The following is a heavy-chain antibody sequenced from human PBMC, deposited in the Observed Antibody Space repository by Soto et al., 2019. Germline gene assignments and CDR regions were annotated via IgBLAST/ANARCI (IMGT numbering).Heavy chain of an antibody. CDR2: VKDGGST. CDR1: GGSLTGYY. J-gene: IGHJ4*02. CDR3: ARGQEGIVATH. Sequence: QVQLQQWGAGLLKPSETLSLTCTVNGGSLTGYYWSWIRQPPGKGLEWIGEVKDGGSTNYSPSLRGSVAISADTSKNHFSLRLNSVTAADTAVYFCARGQEGIVATHWDQGALVTVSS. D-gene: IGHD5-12*01. V-gene: IGHV4-34*01.